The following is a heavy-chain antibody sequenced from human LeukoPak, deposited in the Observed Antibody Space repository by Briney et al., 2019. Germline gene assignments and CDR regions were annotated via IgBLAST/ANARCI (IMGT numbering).Heavy chain of an antibody. CDR1: GGSISSSSYY. CDR2: IYYSGST. CDR3: ASVPIRRFLEWFLAPGPWYFQH. Sequence: PSETLSLTCTVSGGSISSSSYYWGWIRQPPGKGLEWIGSIYYSGSTYYNPSLKSRVTISVDTSKNQFSLKLSSVTAADTAVYYCASVPIRRFLEWFLAPGPWYFQHWGQGTLVTVSS. J-gene: IGHJ1*01. D-gene: IGHD3-3*01. V-gene: IGHV4-39*01.